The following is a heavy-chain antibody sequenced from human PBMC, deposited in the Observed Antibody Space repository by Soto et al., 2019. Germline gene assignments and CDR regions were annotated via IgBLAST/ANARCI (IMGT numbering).Heavy chain of an antibody. D-gene: IGHD3-3*01. CDR2: INHSGST. Sequence: SETLSLTCAVYGGSFSGYYWSWIRQPPGKGLEWIGEINHSGSTNYNPSLKSRVTISVDTSKNQFSLKLSSVTAADTAVYYCARGRRIFGVVIPPDYWGQGTLVTVSS. CDR3: ARGRRIFGVVIPPDY. J-gene: IGHJ4*02. CDR1: GGSFSGYY. V-gene: IGHV4-34*01.